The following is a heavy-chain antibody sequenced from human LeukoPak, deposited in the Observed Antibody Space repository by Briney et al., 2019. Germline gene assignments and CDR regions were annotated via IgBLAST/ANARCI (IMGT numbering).Heavy chain of an antibody. CDR1: GFTFSSYA. CDR3: ARKGLPDY. J-gene: IGHJ4*02. Sequence: TGGSLRLSCAASGFTFSSYAMHWVRQAPGKGLEWVAVISYDGSNKYYADSVKGRFTISRDNAKNSLYLQMNSLRAEDTAVYYCARKGLPDYWGQGTLVTVSS. CDR2: ISYDGSNK. V-gene: IGHV3-30-3*01.